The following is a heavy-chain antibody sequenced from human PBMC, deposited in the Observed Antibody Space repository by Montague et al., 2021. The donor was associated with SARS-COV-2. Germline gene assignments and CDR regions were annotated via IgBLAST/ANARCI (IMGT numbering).Heavy chain of an antibody. CDR2: IYYSGST. CDR3: ASDSHYYDSSGHFDY. Sequence: SETLSLTCTVSGGSISSYYWSWIRQPPGKGLEWIGYIYYSGSTNYNPSLKSRVTISVDTSKNQFSLKLSSVTAADTAVYYCASDSHYYDSSGHFDYWGQGTLVTVSS. D-gene: IGHD3-22*01. J-gene: IGHJ4*02. CDR1: GGSISSYY. V-gene: IGHV4-59*13.